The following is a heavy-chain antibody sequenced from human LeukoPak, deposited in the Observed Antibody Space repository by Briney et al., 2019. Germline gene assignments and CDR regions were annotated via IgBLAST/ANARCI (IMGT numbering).Heavy chain of an antibody. Sequence: SETLSLTCTGSGGSISSYYWSWLRQPPGKGLEWIGYIYYGGSTNYNPSLKSRVTISVDTSKNQFSLKLSSVTAADTAVYYCARDNYSNSSYGMDVWRRGTTVTVSS. CDR2: IYYGGST. V-gene: IGHV4-59*01. CDR3: ARDNYSNSSYGMDV. J-gene: IGHJ6*02. CDR1: GGSISSYY. D-gene: IGHD4-11*01.